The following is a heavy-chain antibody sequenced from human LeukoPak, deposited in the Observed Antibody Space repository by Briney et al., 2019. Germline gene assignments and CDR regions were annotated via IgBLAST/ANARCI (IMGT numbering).Heavy chain of an antibody. J-gene: IGHJ1*01. CDR3: ARPSSSSWYGYFQH. CDR2: INHCGST. CDR1: GGSFSGYY. V-gene: IGHV4-34*01. D-gene: IGHD6-13*01. Sequence: PSETLSLTCAVYGGSFSGYYWSWIRQPPGKGLEWIGEINHCGSTNYNPSLKSRVTISVDTSKNQFSLKLSSVTAADTAVYYCARPSSSSWYGYFQHWGQGTLVTVSS.